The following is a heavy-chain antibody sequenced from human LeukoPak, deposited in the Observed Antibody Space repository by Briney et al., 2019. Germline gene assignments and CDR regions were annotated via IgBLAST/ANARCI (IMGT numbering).Heavy chain of an antibody. CDR3: AHLLDYGDNRVDF. V-gene: IGHV1-3*01. CDR2: INAADNT. D-gene: IGHD4-17*01. CDR1: GYTFTTYA. Sequence: ASVKVSCKASGYTFTTYAIHWVRQAPGQRVEWMGWINAADNTKYSQKFQGRVTFTRDTSASTAYMELSSLRSEDTAIYYCAHLLDYGDNRVDFWGQGTLVTVSS. J-gene: IGHJ4*02.